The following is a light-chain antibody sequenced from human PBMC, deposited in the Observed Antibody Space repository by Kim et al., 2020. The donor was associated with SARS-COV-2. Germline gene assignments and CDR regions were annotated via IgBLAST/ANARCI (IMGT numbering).Light chain of an antibody. CDR3: QQCYSTPLS. V-gene: IGKV1-39*01. J-gene: IGKJ4*01. CDR1: QCIISY. Sequence: ASVGDKDTITYRASQCIISYLNWYQQKPGKAPKLLIYSASSLQSGVPSRFCGSGSVTDFTLTIISLQPEDFATYFCQQCYSTPLSFGVGTTVVIK. CDR2: SAS.